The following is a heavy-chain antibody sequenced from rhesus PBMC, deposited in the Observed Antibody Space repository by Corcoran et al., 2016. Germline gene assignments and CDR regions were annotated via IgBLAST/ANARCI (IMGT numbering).Heavy chain of an antibody. CDR3: ARGGVYGSRNWYFDL. V-gene: IGHV1-200*01. Sequence: QVQLVQSGAEVKKPGTSVKLSCKASGYTFTSYYINWVRQAPGQLLEWMGWINPGNGNTDYAQKFQGRVTMTRDTSTSTAYMELNRLRSEDTAVYYCARGGVYGSRNWYFDLWGPGTPITISS. D-gene: IGHD4-29*01. CDR2: INPGNGNT. J-gene: IGHJ2*01. CDR1: GYTFTSYY.